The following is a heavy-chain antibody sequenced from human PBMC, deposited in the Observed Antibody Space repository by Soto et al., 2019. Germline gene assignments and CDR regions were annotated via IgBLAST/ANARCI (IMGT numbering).Heavy chain of an antibody. J-gene: IGHJ4*02. Sequence: GGSLRLSCAASGFTFNTYWMTWVRQTPGKGLEWVANMKQDGSEKYYVDSVKGRFTISRDNAKNSLYLQMNSLRAEDTAVYYCARALRGHGGYAFDYWGQGTLVTVSS. CDR1: GFTFNTYW. CDR2: MKQDGSEK. CDR3: ARALRGHGGYAFDY. D-gene: IGHD5-12*01. V-gene: IGHV3-7*01.